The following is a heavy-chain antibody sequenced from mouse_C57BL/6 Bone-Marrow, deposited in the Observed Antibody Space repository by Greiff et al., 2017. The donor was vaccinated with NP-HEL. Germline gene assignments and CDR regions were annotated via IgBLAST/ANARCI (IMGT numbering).Heavy chain of an antibody. D-gene: IGHD1-1*01. CDR1: GYAFSSYW. CDR2: IYPGDGDT. CDR3: ASLITTVVAHYFDY. Sequence: QVQLQQSGAELVKPGASVKISCKASGYAFSSYWMNWVKQRPGKGLEWIGQIYPGDGDTNYNGKFKGKATLTADKSSSTAYMQLSSLTSEDSAVYFCASLITTVVAHYFDYWGQGTTLTVSS. J-gene: IGHJ2*01. V-gene: IGHV1-80*01.